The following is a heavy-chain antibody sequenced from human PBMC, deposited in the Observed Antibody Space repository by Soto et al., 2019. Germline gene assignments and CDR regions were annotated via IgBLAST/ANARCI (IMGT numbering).Heavy chain of an antibody. D-gene: IGHD2-15*01. CDR1: GYSFTSYW. CDR3: ARPLSQGGGYDAFDI. V-gene: IGHV5-51*03. Sequence: EVQLVQSGAEVKKPGESLKISCKGSGYSFTSYWIGWVRQMPGKGLECMGIIYPGDSDTRYSPSFQGQVTISADKSISTAYLQWSSLKASDTATYYCARPLSQGGGYDAFDIWGQGTMVTVSS. CDR2: IYPGDSDT. J-gene: IGHJ3*02.